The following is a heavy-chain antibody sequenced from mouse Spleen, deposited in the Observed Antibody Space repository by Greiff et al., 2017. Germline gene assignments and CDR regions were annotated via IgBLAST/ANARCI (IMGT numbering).Heavy chain of an antibody. CDR3: ARGATVPLDY. Sequence: QVQLKQSGAELARPGASVKLSCKASGYTFTSYGISWVKQRTGQGLEWIGEIYPRSGNTYYNEKFKGKATLTADKSSSTAYMELRSLTSEDSAVYFCARGATVPLDYWGQGTTLTVSS. CDR2: IYPRSGNT. D-gene: IGHD1-1*01. CDR1: GYTFTSYG. J-gene: IGHJ2*01. V-gene: IGHV1-81*01.